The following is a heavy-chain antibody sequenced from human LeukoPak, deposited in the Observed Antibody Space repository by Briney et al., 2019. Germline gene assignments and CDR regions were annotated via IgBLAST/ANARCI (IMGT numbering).Heavy chain of an antibody. CDR2: FKSDGNST. J-gene: IGHJ4*02. Sequence: SGGSLRLSCAASEFTFRNYWVHWVRQAPGKGLVRVSPFKSDGNSTNYADSEKGRFIISRDNAENTLYVQMSSLRAEDTAVYYCAPDIVVVPAATDYWGQGTLVTVSS. V-gene: IGHV3-74*01. D-gene: IGHD2-2*01. CDR3: APDIVVVPAATDY. CDR1: EFTFRNYW.